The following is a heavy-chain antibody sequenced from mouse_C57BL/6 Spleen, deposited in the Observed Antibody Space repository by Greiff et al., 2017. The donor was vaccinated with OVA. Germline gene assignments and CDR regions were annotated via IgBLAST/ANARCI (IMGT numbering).Heavy chain of an antibody. V-gene: IGHV5-17*01. CDR1: GFTFSDYG. J-gene: IGHJ1*03. D-gene: IGHD2-5*01. CDR3: ARGYSNYVGWYFDV. Sequence: EVKLVESGGGLVKPGGSLKLSCAASGFTFSDYGMHWVRQAPEKGLEWVAYISSGSSTIYYADTVKGRFTISRDNAKNTLFLQMTSLRSEDTAMYYCARGYSNYVGWYFDVWGTGTTVTVSS. CDR2: ISSGSSTI.